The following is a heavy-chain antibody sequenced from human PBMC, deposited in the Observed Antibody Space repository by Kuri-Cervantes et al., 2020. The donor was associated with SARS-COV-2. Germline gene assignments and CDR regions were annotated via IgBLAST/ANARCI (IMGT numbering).Heavy chain of an antibody. CDR1: GGSFSGYY. D-gene: IGHD3-3*01. V-gene: IGHV4-59*10. CDR3: ARQMMSSITIFGVVITRNWFDP. CDR2: IYTSGST. Sequence: SQTLSLTCAVYGGSFSGYYWSWIRQPAGKGLEWIGRIYTSGSTNYNPSLKSRVTISVDTSKNQFSLKLSSVTAADTAVYYCARQMMSSITIFGVVITRNWFDPWGQGTLVTVSS. J-gene: IGHJ5*02.